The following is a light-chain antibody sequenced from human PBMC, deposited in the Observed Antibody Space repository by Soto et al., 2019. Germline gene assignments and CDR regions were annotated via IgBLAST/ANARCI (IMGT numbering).Light chain of an antibody. CDR2: SNN. Sequence: QSALTQPPSSSGTPGQRDTISYSGSSSNIGSNTVNWYQQLPGTAPKLLIYSNNQRPSGVPDRFSGSKSGTSASLAISGLQSEDEADYYCAAWDDSLGGSYVFGTGT. J-gene: IGLJ1*01. CDR1: SSNIGSNT. V-gene: IGLV1-44*01. CDR3: AAWDDSLGGSYV.